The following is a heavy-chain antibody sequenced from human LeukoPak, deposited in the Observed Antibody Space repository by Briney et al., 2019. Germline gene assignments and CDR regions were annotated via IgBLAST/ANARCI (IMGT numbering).Heavy chain of an antibody. Sequence: SETLSLTCTVSGGSISSYYWSWIRQPPGKGLEWIGYIYYSGSTNYNPSLKSRVTISVDTSKNQFSLKLSSVTAADTAVYYCARVWYSSSYYYYGMDVWGQGTTVTVSS. D-gene: IGHD6-6*01. CDR3: ARVWYSSSYYYYGMDV. J-gene: IGHJ6*02. CDR1: GGSISSYY. V-gene: IGHV4-59*01. CDR2: IYYSGST.